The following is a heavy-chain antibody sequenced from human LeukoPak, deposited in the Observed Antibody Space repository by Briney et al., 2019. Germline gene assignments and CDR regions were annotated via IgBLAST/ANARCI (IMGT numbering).Heavy chain of an antibody. CDR1: GGSISSYY. V-gene: IGHV4-59*01. J-gene: IGHJ4*02. Sequence: SESLSLTCTVSGGSISSYYWSWIRQPPGKGLEWIGYIYYSGSTNYNAYLKSGVTISVGTSNNQFSLKPSSVTAADTAVYYCARVAQYYDFWSGPHITVYFDYWGQGTLVTVSS. CDR2: IYYSGST. D-gene: IGHD3-3*01. CDR3: ARVAQYYDFWSGPHITVYFDY.